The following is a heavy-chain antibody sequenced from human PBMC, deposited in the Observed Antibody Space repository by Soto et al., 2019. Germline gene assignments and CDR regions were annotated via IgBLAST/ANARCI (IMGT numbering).Heavy chain of an antibody. Sequence: EVQLLESGGGLVQPGGSLRLSCAASGFTVSRYAMSWVRQAPGKGLEWVSVISGSGSTYSADSVKGRFTISRDSSKNTVYLQMNSLRAEDTAVYYCAKALRFTFTTGYYMDVWGRGTTVTVSS. V-gene: IGHV3-23*01. CDR3: AKALRFTFTTGYYMDV. D-gene: IGHD3-16*01. CDR2: ISGSGST. CDR1: GFTVSRYA. J-gene: IGHJ6*03.